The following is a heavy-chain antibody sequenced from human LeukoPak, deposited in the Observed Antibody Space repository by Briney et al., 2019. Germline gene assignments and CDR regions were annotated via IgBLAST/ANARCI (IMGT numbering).Heavy chain of an antibody. CDR2: IYYSGNT. V-gene: IGHV4-59*08. Sequence: SETLSLTSTVSGGSISSYYWSWIRQPPGEGLGWIDYIYYSGNTNYNTDLKSRITISVDTSKNQFSLKLSSVTAADTAVYYCARRQLWLGGEFDYWGQGTLVTVSS. CDR3: ARRQLWLGGEFDY. J-gene: IGHJ4*02. CDR1: GGSISSYY. D-gene: IGHD5-18*01.